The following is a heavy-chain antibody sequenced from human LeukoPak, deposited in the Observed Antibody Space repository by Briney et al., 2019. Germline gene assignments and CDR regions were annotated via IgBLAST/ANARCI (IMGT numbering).Heavy chain of an antibody. CDR3: ARIRPEGGFDI. CDR1: GYSFTSYW. J-gene: IGHJ3*02. D-gene: IGHD2-15*01. V-gene: IGHV5-51*01. Sequence: GESLKISCKGSGYSFTSYWIAWVRQMLGKGLEWMGIIYPGDSDSRYNPSLQGQVTISGDKSISTAYLQWSSLQASDTAIYYCARIRPEGGFDIWGQGTMVTVSS. CDR2: IYPGDSDS.